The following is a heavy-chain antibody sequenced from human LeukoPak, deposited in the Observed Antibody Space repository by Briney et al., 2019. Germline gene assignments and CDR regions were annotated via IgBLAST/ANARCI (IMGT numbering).Heavy chain of an antibody. CDR3: ARRLPGTMVRGVIRWFDP. CDR1: GYTFTSYD. Sequence: ASVKVSCKASGYTFTSYDINWVRQATGQGLEWMGWMNPNSGNTGYAQKFQGRVTMTRNTSISTAYMELSSLRSEDTAVYYCARRLPGTMVRGVIRWFDPWGQGTLVTVSS. J-gene: IGHJ5*02. CDR2: MNPNSGNT. V-gene: IGHV1-8*01. D-gene: IGHD3-10*01.